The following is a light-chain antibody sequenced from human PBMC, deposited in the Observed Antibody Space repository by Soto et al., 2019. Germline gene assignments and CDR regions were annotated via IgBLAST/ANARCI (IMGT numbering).Light chain of an antibody. J-gene: IGLJ2*01. V-gene: IGLV1-47*02. CDR3: AAWDDSLSGPV. CDR2: STN. CDR1: TSNIGTNY. Sequence: QSVLTQPPSASGTPGQRVTISCPGSTSNIGTNYVYWYQQLPGTAPRLLMYSTNKRPSGVPDRFSGSKSGTSAFLAITGLRSEDEANYYCAAWDDSLSGPVFGGGTKLTVL.